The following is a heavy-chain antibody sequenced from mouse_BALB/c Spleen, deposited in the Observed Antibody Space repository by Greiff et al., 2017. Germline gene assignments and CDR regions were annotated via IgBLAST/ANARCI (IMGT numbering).Heavy chain of an antibody. CDR3: GGAGAFRYGYWYLDV. D-gene: IGHD2-14*01. V-gene: IGHV1S29*02. CDR1: GYTFTDYN. Sequence: VQLQQSGPELVKPGASVKISCKASGYTFTDYNMHWVQQSHGKSLEWIGYIYTYNGGTGYNQKFKSKATLTVDNSSSTAYMELRSLTAEDSAVYYCGGAGAFRYGYWYLDVWGAGTTVTVSS. CDR2: IYTYNGGT. J-gene: IGHJ1*01.